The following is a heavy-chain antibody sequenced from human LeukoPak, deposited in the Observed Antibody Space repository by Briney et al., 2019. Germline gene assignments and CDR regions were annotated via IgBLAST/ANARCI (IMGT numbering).Heavy chain of an antibody. CDR3: AKEIYYGGNSFGPVDY. CDR1: GFTFSSYA. Sequence: GGSLRLSCAASGFTFSSYAMSWVRQAPGKGLEWVSAISGSGGSTYYADSVKGRFTISRDNSKNTLYLQMNSLRAEDTAVYYCAKEIYYGGNSFGPVDYWGQGTLVTVSS. V-gene: IGHV3-23*01. D-gene: IGHD4-23*01. J-gene: IGHJ4*02. CDR2: ISGSGGST.